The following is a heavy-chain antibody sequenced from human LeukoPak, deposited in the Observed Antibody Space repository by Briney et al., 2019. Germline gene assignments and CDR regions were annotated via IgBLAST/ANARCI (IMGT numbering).Heavy chain of an antibody. CDR3: AREGERAFEY. CDR2: IYYSGTT. CDR1: GYSINSRYYY. J-gene: IGHJ4*02. D-gene: IGHD1-1*01. Sequence: SETLSLTCSFSGYSINSRYYYWSLSRHPPGKGLEWIGHIYYSGTTFYNSSVKSRVTIAIATSKNQFSLKLSSLSSADTAVYYCAREGERAFEYWGQGTIVTVSS. V-gene: IGHV4-30-4*01.